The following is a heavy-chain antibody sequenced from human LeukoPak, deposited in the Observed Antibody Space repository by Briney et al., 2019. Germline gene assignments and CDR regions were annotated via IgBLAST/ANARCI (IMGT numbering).Heavy chain of an antibody. CDR1: GYTFTSYY. D-gene: IGHD3-22*01. CDR3: ARDFDSSGYSLGAEYYFDY. J-gene: IGHJ4*02. V-gene: IGHV1-46*01. CDR2: INPSGGST. Sequence: GASVKVSCKASGYTFTSYYMHWVRQAPGQGLEWMGIINPSGGSTSYAQKFQGRVTMTRDTSTSTVYMELSSLRSEDTAVYYCARDFDSSGYSLGAEYYFDYWGQGTLVTVSS.